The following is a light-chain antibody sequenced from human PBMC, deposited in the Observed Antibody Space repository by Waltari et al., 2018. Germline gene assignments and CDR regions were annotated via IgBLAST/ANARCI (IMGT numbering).Light chain of an antibody. CDR3: QQYDGSVLT. J-gene: IGKJ4*01. CDR2: GTS. V-gene: IGKV3-20*01. CDR1: QMLSSVS. Sequence: CGARQMLSSVSLGWLQQKPGQAPMLVIYGTSNRATGFPDRFSCSGSGTDFTLTISRLEPEDFAMYYCQQYDGSVLTFGGGTKVEL.